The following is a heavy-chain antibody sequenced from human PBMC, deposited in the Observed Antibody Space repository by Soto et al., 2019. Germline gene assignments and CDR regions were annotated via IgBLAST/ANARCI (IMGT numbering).Heavy chain of an antibody. CDR2: VYYSGIT. J-gene: IGHJ4*02. D-gene: IGHD1-26*01. CDR3: AREDMSGTYYFDS. CDR1: GGSVSSQTHF. Sequence: SETLSLTCSVSGGSVSSQTHFWSWIRQAPGKGLEWIGYVYYSGITNSNPSLKGRVTISPDTSNNQIFLSMTSVTAADTAVYYCAREDMSGTYYFDSWGQGIMVTVS. V-gene: IGHV4-61*01.